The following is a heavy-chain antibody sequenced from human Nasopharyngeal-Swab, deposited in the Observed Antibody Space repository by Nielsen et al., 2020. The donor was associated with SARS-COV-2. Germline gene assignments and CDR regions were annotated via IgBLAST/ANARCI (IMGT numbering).Heavy chain of an antibody. Sequence: EGSLRLSCAASGFTFSSYGMHWVRQAPGKGLEWVAVIWYDGSNKYYADSVKGRFTISRDNSKNTLYLQMNSLRAEDTAVYYCARDFPFGGDVVYWGQGTLVTVSS. V-gene: IGHV3-33*01. J-gene: IGHJ4*02. CDR3: ARDFPFGGDVVY. CDR1: GFTFSSYG. D-gene: IGHD3-10*01. CDR2: IWYDGSNK.